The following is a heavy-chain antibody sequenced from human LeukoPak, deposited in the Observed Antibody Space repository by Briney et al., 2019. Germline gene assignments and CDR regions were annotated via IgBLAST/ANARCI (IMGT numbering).Heavy chain of an antibody. J-gene: IGHJ4*02. V-gene: IGHV1-8*01. CDR3: ARIRPVTTGLKGYYFDY. CDR2: MNPKTGKT. Sequence: ASVKVSCKTSGYTFSSYEINWVRQATGRGLEWVGWMNPKTGKTAYERNLQGRVTITRDTSISTAYMDLSGLRSEDTAVYYCARIRPVTTGLKGYYFDYWGQGTLVTVSS. D-gene: IGHD1-1*01. CDR1: GYTFSSYE.